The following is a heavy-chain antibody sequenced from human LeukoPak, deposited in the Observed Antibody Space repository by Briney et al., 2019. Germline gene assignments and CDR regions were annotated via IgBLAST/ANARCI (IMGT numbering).Heavy chain of an antibody. CDR1: GYTFTSYA. D-gene: IGHD3-22*01. Sequence: GASVKVSCKASGYTFTSYAMRWVRQAPGQRLEWMGWINAGNGNTKYSQKFQGRVTITRDTSASTAYMELSSLRSEDTAVYYCASNYYDSSGYYSLDYWGQGTLVTVSS. V-gene: IGHV1-3*01. CDR3: ASNYYDSSGYYSLDY. CDR2: INAGNGNT. J-gene: IGHJ4*02.